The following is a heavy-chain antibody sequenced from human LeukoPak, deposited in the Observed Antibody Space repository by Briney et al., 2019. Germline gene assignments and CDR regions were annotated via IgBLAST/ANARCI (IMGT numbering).Heavy chain of an antibody. Sequence: GGSLRLSCAASGFIFGDYAMNWVRQAPGKGLEWVSYISRSAETIYYADSVKGRFTISRDNAKNSLYLQMNSLRAEDTAVYYCARDGVPIVRAFDIWGQGTMVTVSS. J-gene: IGHJ3*02. CDR2: ISRSAETI. CDR1: GFIFGDYA. CDR3: ARDGVPIVRAFDI. D-gene: IGHD2-15*01. V-gene: IGHV3-48*01.